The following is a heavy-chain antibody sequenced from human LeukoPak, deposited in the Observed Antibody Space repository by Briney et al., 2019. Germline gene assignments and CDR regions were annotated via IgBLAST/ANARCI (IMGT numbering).Heavy chain of an antibody. CDR3: ARGHYGSGSYYNIPYYYYYMDV. CDR2: ISNTNNHI. J-gene: IGHJ6*03. Sequence: PGGSLRLSCAASGFTFSSYSMNWVRQGPGKGLEWVSLISNTNNHIYYADSVKGRFTISRDNAKNSLYLQMNSLRAEDTAVYYCARGHYGSGSYYNIPYYYYYMDVWGKGTTVTISS. V-gene: IGHV3-21*01. CDR1: GFTFSSYS. D-gene: IGHD3-10*01.